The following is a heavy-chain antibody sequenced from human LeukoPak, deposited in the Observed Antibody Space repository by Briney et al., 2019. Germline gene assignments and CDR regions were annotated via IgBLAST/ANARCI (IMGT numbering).Heavy chain of an antibody. D-gene: IGHD6-19*01. CDR2: MFYSGST. Sequence: PSETLSLTCTVSGGSISSGGYYWSWVRQHPEKGLDWIGYMFYSGSTYYNPSPQSRVTISVDSSNRKFSLNLTSVTAADTAVYYCARETYLSSGHRIFDVWGQGTLVTVS. V-gene: IGHV4-31*03. CDR1: GGSISSGGYY. CDR3: ARETYLSSGHRIFDV. J-gene: IGHJ3*01.